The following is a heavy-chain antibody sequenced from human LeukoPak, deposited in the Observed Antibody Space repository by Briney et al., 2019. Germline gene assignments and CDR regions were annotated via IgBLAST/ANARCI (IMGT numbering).Heavy chain of an antibody. D-gene: IGHD3-22*01. J-gene: IGHJ4*02. V-gene: IGHV3-53*01. CDR3: ARDYDSSGYDY. Sequence: GGSLRLSCAASGFTFSNYAMSWVRQAPGKGLEWVSVIYSGGSTYYADSVKGRFTISRDNSKNTLYLQMNSLRAEDAAVYYCARDYDSSGYDYWGQGTLVTVSS. CDR2: IYSGGST. CDR1: GFTFSNYA.